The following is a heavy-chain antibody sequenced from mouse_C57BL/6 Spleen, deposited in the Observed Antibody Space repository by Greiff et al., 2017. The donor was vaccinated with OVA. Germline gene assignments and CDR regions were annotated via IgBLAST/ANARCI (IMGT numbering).Heavy chain of an antibody. D-gene: IGHD1-1*01. CDR1: GYSFTDYN. V-gene: IGHV1-39*01. CDR3: ARGGSTVVAPYAMDY. CDR2: INPNYGTT. Sequence: EVQLKQSGPELVKPGASVKISCKASGYSFTDYNMNWVKQSNGKSLEWIGVINPNYGTTSYNQKFKGKATLTVDQSSSTAYMQRNSLTSEDSAVYYCARGGSTVVAPYAMDYWGQGTSVTVSS. J-gene: IGHJ4*01.